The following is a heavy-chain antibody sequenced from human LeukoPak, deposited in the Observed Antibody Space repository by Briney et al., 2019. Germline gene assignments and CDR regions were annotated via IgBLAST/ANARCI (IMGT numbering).Heavy chain of an antibody. Sequence: SETLSLTCAVYGGSFSGYYWSWIRQPPGKGLEWIGEINHSGSTNYNPSLKSRVTISVDTSKNQFSLKLSSVTAADTAVYYCARDFPTYYYDSSGYPVPGYFDYWGQGTLVTVSS. J-gene: IGHJ4*02. V-gene: IGHV4-34*01. D-gene: IGHD3-22*01. CDR1: GGSFSGYY. CDR3: ARDFPTYYYDSSGYPVPGYFDY. CDR2: INHSGST.